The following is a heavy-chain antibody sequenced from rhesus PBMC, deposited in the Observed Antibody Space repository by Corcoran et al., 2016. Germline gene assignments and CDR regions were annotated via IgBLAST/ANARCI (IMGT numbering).Heavy chain of an antibody. Sequence: QVQLQESGPGVVKPSETLSLTCAVSGGSISSGYDWSWIRQPPGKGLEWIGYIYGSRGSTNYNPSLKNRVTISKDASKNQFSLKLSSVTAADTAVYYCARDIAAAGTGFDYWGQGVLVTVSS. D-gene: IGHD6-25*01. V-gene: IGHV4-76*01. J-gene: IGHJ4*01. CDR3: ARDIAAAGTGFDY. CDR1: GGSISSGYD. CDR2: IYGSRGST.